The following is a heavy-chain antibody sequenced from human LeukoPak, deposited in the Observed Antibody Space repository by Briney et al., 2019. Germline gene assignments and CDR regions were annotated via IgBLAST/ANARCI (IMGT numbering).Heavy chain of an antibody. V-gene: IGHV3-7*01. CDR2: IKQDGSEK. Sequence: GGSLRLSCAASGFTFSSYWMSWVRQAPGKGLEWVANIKQDGSEKYYVDSVKGRFTNSRDNVENSMFLQMNSLRAEDTAVYYCVRDGRSGWHFDYWGQEALVTVSS. J-gene: IGHJ4*02. CDR1: GFTFSSYW. D-gene: IGHD6-19*01. CDR3: VRDGRSGWHFDY.